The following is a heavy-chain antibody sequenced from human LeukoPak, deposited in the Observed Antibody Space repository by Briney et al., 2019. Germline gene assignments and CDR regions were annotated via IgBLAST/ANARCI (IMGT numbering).Heavy chain of an antibody. J-gene: IGHJ4*02. Sequence: SETLSHTCTVSGGSISSYYWSWIRQPAGKGLEWIGRIYTSGSTNYNPSLKSRVTMSVDTSKNQFSLKLSSVTAADTAVYYCAREDYYGSGANFDYWGQGTLVTVSS. CDR3: AREDYYGSGANFDY. V-gene: IGHV4-4*07. CDR2: IYTSGST. CDR1: GGSISSYY. D-gene: IGHD3-10*01.